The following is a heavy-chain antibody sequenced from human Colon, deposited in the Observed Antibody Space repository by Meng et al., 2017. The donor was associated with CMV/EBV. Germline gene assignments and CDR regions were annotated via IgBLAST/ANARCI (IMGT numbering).Heavy chain of an antibody. D-gene: IGHD6-19*01. J-gene: IGHJ4*02. CDR1: DSPFSYCY. CDR3: MRSSGWSLFDY. CDR2: IRSNGHDT. V-gene: IGHV1-2*02. Sequence: VTFVHCVRWVKAAASCIRSSYKTTDSPFSYCYMRWRRQAREGVIEWIGWIRSNGHDTNHEPQFRGRVTMTRKASVSTPSMELSGLTSDDPAVYFCMRSSGWSLFDYWGQGALVTVSS.